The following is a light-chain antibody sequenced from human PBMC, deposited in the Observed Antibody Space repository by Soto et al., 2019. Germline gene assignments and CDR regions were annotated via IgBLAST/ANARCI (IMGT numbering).Light chain of an antibody. CDR1: SSNIGAGYD. Sequence: QSMLAQPPSVSGAPGQRVTISCTGSSSNIGAGYDVHWYQQLPGTAPKLLIYGNSNRPSGVPDRFSGSKSGTSASLAITGLQAEDEADYYCQSSDSSLSGSYVFGTGTKVPS. CDR2: GNS. J-gene: IGLJ1*01. CDR3: QSSDSSLSGSYV. V-gene: IGLV1-40*01.